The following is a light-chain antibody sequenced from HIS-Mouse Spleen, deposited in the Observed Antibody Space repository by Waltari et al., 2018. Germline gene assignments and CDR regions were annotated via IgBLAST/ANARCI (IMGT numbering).Light chain of an antibody. CDR2: DAS. Sequence: EIVLTQSPATLSFSPGERATLSCSASQSVSSYLAWYQQKPGQAPRLLIYDASNRATGIPARFSGSGSGTDFTLTISSLEPEDFAVYYCQQRSNWPLTFGGGTKVEIK. CDR1: QSVSSY. V-gene: IGKV3-11*01. CDR3: QQRSNWPLT. J-gene: IGKJ4*01.